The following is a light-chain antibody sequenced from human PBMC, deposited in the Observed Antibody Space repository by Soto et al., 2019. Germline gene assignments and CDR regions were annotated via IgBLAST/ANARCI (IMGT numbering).Light chain of an antibody. CDR1: SSDVGGYNY. V-gene: IGLV2-14*01. Sequence: QSALTQPASVSGSPGQSITISCTGTSSDVGGYNYVSWYQQHPGKAPKLMIYEVSNRPSGVSNRFSGSKSGNTASLTISGLQAEDEADYCCSSYTSSSTPCVFGTGTKLTVL. CDR3: SSYTSSSTPCV. J-gene: IGLJ1*01. CDR2: EVS.